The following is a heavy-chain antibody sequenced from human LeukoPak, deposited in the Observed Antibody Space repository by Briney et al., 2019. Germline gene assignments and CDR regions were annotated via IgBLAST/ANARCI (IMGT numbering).Heavy chain of an antibody. CDR2: INPNSGGT. D-gene: IGHD2-8*01. J-gene: IGHJ4*02. CDR1: GYTFTGYY. CDR3: ARGRYRTNGVCPLDY. Sequence: RWASVKVSCKASGYTFTGYYMHWVRQAPGQGLEWMGWINPNSGGTNYAQKFQGWVTMTRDTSISTAYMELSRLRSDDTAVYYCARGRYRTNGVCPLDYWGQGTLVTVSS. V-gene: IGHV1-2*04.